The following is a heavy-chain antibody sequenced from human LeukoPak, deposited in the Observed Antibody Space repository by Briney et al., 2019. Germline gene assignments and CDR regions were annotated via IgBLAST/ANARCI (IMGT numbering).Heavy chain of an antibody. CDR2: INPNSGGT. Sequence: GASVKLSCKASGYTFTGYYMHWVRQAPGQGLEWMGWINPNSGGTNYAQKFQGRVTMTRDTSISTAYMELSRLRSDDTAVYYCAGDWGSYSGSYGGVDYWGQGTLVTVSS. J-gene: IGHJ4*02. D-gene: IGHD1-26*01. CDR3: AGDWGSYSGSYGGVDY. V-gene: IGHV1-2*02. CDR1: GYTFTGYY.